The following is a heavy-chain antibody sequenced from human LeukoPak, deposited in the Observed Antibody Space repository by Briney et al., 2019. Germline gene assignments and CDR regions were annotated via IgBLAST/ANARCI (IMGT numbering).Heavy chain of an antibody. CDR3: ARGDTVAARPGRFDY. Sequence: PSETLSLTCAVYGGSFGGYYWSWIRQPPGKGLEWIGEIIHRGSTNYNPSLKNRLTISVDTSKNQFSLKLSPVTAADTAVYYCARGDTVAARPGRFDYWGQGTLVTVSS. J-gene: IGHJ4*02. CDR1: GGSFGGYY. V-gene: IGHV4-34*01. D-gene: IGHD6-6*01. CDR2: IIHRGST.